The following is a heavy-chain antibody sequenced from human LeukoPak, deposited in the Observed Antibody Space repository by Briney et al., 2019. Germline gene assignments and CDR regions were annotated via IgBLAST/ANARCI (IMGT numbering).Heavy chain of an antibody. CDR2: TSYDGSNK. V-gene: IGHV3-30*01. J-gene: IGHJ4*02. D-gene: IGHD3-3*01. CDR1: GFTFSSYA. CDR3: ARDPPAGEYYDFWSGIFDY. Sequence: GGSLRLSCAASGFTFSSYAMHWVRQAPGKGLEWVAVTSYDGSNKYYADSVKGRFTISRDNSKNTLYLQMNSLRAEDTAVYYCARDPPAGEYYDFWSGIFDYWGQGTLITASS.